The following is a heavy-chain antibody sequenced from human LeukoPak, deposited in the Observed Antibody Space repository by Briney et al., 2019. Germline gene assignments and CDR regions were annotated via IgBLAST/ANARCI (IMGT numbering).Heavy chain of an antibody. CDR2: VKQDGSEK. CDR1: GFTFSSYW. J-gene: IGHJ5*01. D-gene: IGHD4-17*01. CDR3: AKEGDYPILTYDS. V-gene: IGHV3-7*01. Sequence: GGSLRLSCAASGFTFSSYWMNWLRQSPGKGLEWVANVKQDGSEKYYVDSVKGRFTISRDNVKNSLYLQMNSLRAEDTAVYYCAKEGDYPILTYDSWGQGALVTVSS.